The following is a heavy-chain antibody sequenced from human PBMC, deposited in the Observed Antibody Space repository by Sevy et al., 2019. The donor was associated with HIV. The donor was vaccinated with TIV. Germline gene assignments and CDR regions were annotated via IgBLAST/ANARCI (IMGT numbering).Heavy chain of an antibody. CDR2: FSWNSGTI. J-gene: IGHJ3*02. D-gene: IGHD2-2*01. CDR1: GFTFDDYA. Sequence: GGSLRLSCTASGFTFDDYAVHWVRQAPGKGLEWVSGFSWNSGTIGFADSVKGRFTISRDNAKNSLYLQMNSLRADETALYYCAKDLAPFSQPRDSFDIWGQGTMVTVSS. V-gene: IGHV3-9*01. CDR3: AKDLAPFSQPRDSFDI.